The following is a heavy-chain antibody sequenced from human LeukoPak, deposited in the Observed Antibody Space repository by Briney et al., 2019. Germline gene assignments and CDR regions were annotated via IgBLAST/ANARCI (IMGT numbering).Heavy chain of an antibody. CDR1: GFIFMSYE. Sequence: TTGGSLRLSCAASGFIFMSYEMYWVRQAPGKGLEWVSSISTSGSGSTYIHYADSVKGRFTISRDSAKNSLYLQMNNLRAEDTAVYYCARDAAYNSDSSAYTVYWGQGTLVTVSS. J-gene: IGHJ4*02. D-gene: IGHD3-22*01. CDR2: ISTSGSGSTYI. V-gene: IGHV3-21*01. CDR3: ARDAAYNSDSSAYTVY.